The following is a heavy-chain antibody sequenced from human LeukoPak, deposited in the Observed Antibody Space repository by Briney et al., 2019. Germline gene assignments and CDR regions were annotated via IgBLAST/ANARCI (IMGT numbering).Heavy chain of an antibody. CDR2: INHSGST. Sequence: SETLSLTCAVYGGSFSGYYWSWLRQPPGKGLGWVGEINHSGSTNYNPSLKSRVTISVDTSKNQFSLKLSSVTAADTAVYYCARGNTRGGYYYYYGMDVWGQGTTVTVSS. CDR1: GGSFSGYY. D-gene: IGHD3-16*01. J-gene: IGHJ6*02. CDR3: ARGNTRGGYYYYYGMDV. V-gene: IGHV4-34*01.